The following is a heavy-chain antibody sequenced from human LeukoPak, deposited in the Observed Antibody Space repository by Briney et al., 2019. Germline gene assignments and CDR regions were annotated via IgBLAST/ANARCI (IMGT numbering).Heavy chain of an antibody. D-gene: IGHD3-22*01. CDR1: GFGFSDDS. V-gene: IGHV3-11*04. J-gene: IGHJ4*02. Sequence: GGSLRLSCAASGFGFSDDSMSWIRQAPGKGLEWISYISSSGATVYYADSVKGRFTISRDNARNSLYLQMDSLRAEDTAVFYCARDYNGSGSGSFDLWGQGTLVTVSS. CDR2: ISSSGATV. CDR3: ARDYNGSGSGSFDL.